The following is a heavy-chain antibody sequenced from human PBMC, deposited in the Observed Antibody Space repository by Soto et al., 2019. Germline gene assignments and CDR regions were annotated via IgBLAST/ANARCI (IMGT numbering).Heavy chain of an antibody. V-gene: IGHV4-4*02. CDR1: GGSMRNDDW. J-gene: IGHJ5*02. CDR2: ISHYGNT. CDR3: ARNGDCTSGICYVGWFDP. D-gene: IGHD2-2*01. Sequence: QVQLQESGPGLVEPSGTLSLTCGVSGGSMRNDDWWSWVRQTPGKGLEWIGEISHYGNTNYNPSLKSRVTISIDTSKNQFSLKVRSLTAADTAMYYCARNGDCTSGICYVGWFDPWGQGTLVSVSS.